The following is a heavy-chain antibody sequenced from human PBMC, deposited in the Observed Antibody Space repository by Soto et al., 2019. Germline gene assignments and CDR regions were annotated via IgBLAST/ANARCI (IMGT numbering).Heavy chain of an antibody. D-gene: IGHD3-9*01. CDR3: ARHFSHDYDILTGYYDY. Sequence: GESLKISCKGSGYSFTSYWIGWVRQMPGKGLEWMGIIYPGDSDTRYSPSFQGQVTISADRSISTAYLQWSSLKASDTAMYYCARHFSHDYDILTGYYDYWGQGTLVTVSS. V-gene: IGHV5-51*01. CDR1: GYSFTSYW. CDR2: IYPGDSDT. J-gene: IGHJ4*02.